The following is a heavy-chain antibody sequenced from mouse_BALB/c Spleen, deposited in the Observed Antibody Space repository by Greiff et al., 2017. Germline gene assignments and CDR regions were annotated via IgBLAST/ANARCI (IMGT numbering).Heavy chain of an antibody. CDR1: GFTFSSYG. J-gene: IGHJ4*01. CDR2: ISSGGSYT. Sequence: DVQLVESGGDLVKPGGSLKLSCAASGFTFSSYGMSWVRQTPDKRLEWVATISSGGSYTYYPDSVKGRFTISRDNAKNTLYLQMSSLKSEDTAMYYCARLRDSMDYWGQGTSVTVSS. V-gene: IGHV5-6*01. CDR3: ARLRDSMDY.